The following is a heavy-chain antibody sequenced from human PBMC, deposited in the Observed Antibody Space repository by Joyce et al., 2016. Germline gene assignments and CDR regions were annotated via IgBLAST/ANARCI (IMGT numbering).Heavy chain of an antibody. CDR3: SRDDDDPFDY. D-gene: IGHD3-3*01. V-gene: IGHV3-74*01. CDR1: GFIFRDFR. Sequence: EVQLVETGGALVQPGGSLRLSCEGSGFIFRDFRLHGVRQVPGKMPVWVAYINKDGSSTLYAESVKGRFSVSRDNTKNMLFLEMKSLRAEDTAVYYCSRDDDDPFDYWGRGTLVTVAS. J-gene: IGHJ4*02. CDR2: INKDGSST.